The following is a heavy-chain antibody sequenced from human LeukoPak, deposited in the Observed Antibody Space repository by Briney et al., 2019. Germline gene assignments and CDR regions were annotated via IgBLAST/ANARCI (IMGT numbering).Heavy chain of an antibody. V-gene: IGHV3-23*01. CDR3: AKDRSELYDAFDI. CDR1: GFPFNSFG. Sequence: GVPLRLSCAPSGFPFNSFGMSCARHAPGKALEGVSALSGSGGSTYYADSVKGRFTISRDNPKNTLYLQMNSLRAEDTAVYYCAKDRSELYDAFDIWGQGTMVTVSS. J-gene: IGHJ3*02. D-gene: IGHD1-26*01. CDR2: LSGSGGST.